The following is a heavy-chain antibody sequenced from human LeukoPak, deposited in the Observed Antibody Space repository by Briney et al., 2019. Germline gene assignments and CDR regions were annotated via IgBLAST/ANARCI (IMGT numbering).Heavy chain of an antibody. J-gene: IGHJ3*02. V-gene: IGHV4-34*01. Sequence: NSSGTLSLTCAVYGGSFSGYYWSWIRQPPGKGLEWIGSIYYSGATYHNPSLKSRVTISLDTSRNQLSLKLSSVTAADTAVYYCATTRGTLERLGDENDGAFDIWGQGTMVTVSS. CDR2: IYYSGAT. D-gene: IGHD1-26*01. CDR3: ATTRGTLERLGDENDGAFDI. CDR1: GGSFSGYY.